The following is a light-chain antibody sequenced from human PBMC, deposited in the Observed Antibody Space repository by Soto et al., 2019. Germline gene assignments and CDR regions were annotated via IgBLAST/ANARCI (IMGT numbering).Light chain of an antibody. CDR1: QSISSK. V-gene: IGKV3-15*01. CDR3: QQYNNWPNT. CDR2: GVS. J-gene: IGKJ2*01. Sequence: IVITQSPSTLSVSPGARATLSGRASQSISSKLAWFQQKPGQAPSLLIYGVSTRPTGVPVRFSGSGSGTEFTLTINSLQSEDFAVYYCQQYNNWPNTFGQGTKVDIK.